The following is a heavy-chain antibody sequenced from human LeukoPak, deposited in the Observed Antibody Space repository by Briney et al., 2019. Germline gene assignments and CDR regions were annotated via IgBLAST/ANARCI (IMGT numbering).Heavy chain of an antibody. CDR1: GFTFSGSS. D-gene: IGHD2/OR15-2a*01. CDR2: IWYDGSNK. V-gene: IGHV3-33*01. J-gene: IGHJ3*02. CDR3: TRGKNFRADAFDI. Sequence: HPGRSLRLSCAASGFTFSGSSMHWVRQAPGKGLEWVAVIWYDGSNKNYVDSVKGRFTISRDNPKNTLYLQTNSLRAEDTAVYYCTRGKNFRADAFDIWGQGTMVTVSS.